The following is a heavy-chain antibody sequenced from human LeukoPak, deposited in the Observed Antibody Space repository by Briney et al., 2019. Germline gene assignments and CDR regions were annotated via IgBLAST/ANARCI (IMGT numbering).Heavy chain of an antibody. Sequence: GGSLRLSCAASGFTFSSYSMNWVRQAPGKGLEWVSSISSSSSYIYYADSVKGRSTISRDNAKNSLYLQMNSLRAEDTAVYYCARVGLWGYDFWSGYFTSGYFDYWGQGTLVTVSS. CDR1: GFTFSSYS. V-gene: IGHV3-21*01. D-gene: IGHD3-3*01. CDR3: ARVGLWGYDFWSGYFTSGYFDY. J-gene: IGHJ4*02. CDR2: ISSSSSYI.